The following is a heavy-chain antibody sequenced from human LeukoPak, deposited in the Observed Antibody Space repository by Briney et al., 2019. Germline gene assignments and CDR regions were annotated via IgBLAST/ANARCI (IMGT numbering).Heavy chain of an antibody. CDR3: ARDRGYYYDSSGYYMDV. D-gene: IGHD3-22*01. Sequence: SVKVSCKASGGTFSSYAISWVRQAPGQGLEWMGGIIPIFGTANYAQKFQGRVAITTDESTSTAYMELSSLRSEDTAVYYCARDRGYYYDSSGYYMDVWGKGTTVTVSS. CDR2: IIPIFGTA. CDR1: GGTFSSYA. J-gene: IGHJ6*03. V-gene: IGHV1-69*05.